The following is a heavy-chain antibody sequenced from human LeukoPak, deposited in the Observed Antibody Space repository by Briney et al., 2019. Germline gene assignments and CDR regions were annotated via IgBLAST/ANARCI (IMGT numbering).Heavy chain of an antibody. V-gene: IGHV1-18*01. Sequence: GASVKVSCKASGGTFSSYAISWVRQAPGQGLEWMGWISAYNGNTNYAQKLQGRITMTTDTSTSTAYMELRSLRSDDTAVYYCARDTLTGTPLSADYWGQGTLVTVSS. CDR2: ISAYNGNT. J-gene: IGHJ4*02. CDR3: ARDTLTGTPLSADY. CDR1: GGTFSSYA. D-gene: IGHD1-7*01.